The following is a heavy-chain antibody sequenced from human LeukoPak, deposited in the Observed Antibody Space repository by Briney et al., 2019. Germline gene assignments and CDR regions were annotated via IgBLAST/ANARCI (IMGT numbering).Heavy chain of an antibody. CDR1: GGSFSGYY. D-gene: IGHD6-6*01. CDR2: INHSGST. Sequence: SETLSLTCAVYGGSFSGYYWSWIRQPPGKGLEWIGEINHSGSTNYNPSLKSRVTISVDTSKNQFSLKLSSVTAADTAVYYCARKGFGGGIAARPRAFDIWGQGTMVTVSS. CDR3: ARKGFGGGIAARPRAFDI. V-gene: IGHV4-34*01. J-gene: IGHJ3*02.